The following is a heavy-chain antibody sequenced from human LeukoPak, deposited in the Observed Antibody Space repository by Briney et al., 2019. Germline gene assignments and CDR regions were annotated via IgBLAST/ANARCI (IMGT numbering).Heavy chain of an antibody. V-gene: IGHV1-46*01. Sequence: GASVKVSCKASGYTFTSYYMHWVRQAPGQGLEWMGIINPSGGSTSYAQKFQGRVTMTRDTSTSTVYMELSSLRSEDTAVYYCARELHPPVYYDILTGPPRDWGQGTLVTVSS. J-gene: IGHJ4*02. D-gene: IGHD3-9*01. CDR2: INPSGGST. CDR3: ARELHPPVYYDILTGPPRD. CDR1: GYTFTSYY.